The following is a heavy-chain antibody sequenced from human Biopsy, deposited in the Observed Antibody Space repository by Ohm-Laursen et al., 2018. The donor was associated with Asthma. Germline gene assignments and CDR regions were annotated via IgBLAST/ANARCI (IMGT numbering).Heavy chain of an antibody. J-gene: IGHJ5*02. D-gene: IGHD5-18*01. Sequence: SVTLSLTCTVSGGSISSDYWSWLRQSPGKGLEWIGYIHNSGNTNYNPSLKGRVTISLDTSKNHFSLRLSFVTAADTAVYFCARGQGRGIQLWSLDPWGQGILVTVSS. V-gene: IGHV4-59*07. CDR2: IHNSGNT. CDR3: ARGQGRGIQLWSLDP. CDR1: GGSISSDY.